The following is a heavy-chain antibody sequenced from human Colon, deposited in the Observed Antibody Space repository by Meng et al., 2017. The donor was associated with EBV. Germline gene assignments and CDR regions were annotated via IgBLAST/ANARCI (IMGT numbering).Heavy chain of an antibody. J-gene: IGHJ5*02. CDR1: GYPFTNHH. Sequence: QVPLGQAGSEFKNPGASGKVSWKGFGYPFTNHHMDWVAQAPGQGLEGMGVINPSGGSTNYAQKFQGRVTMTSDTSTTTVYMDLSSLRSEDTAVYYCARVSKGGSYRFDPWGQGTLVTVSS. CDR3: ARVSKGGSYRFDP. D-gene: IGHD1-26*01. CDR2: INPSGGST. V-gene: IGHV1-46*03.